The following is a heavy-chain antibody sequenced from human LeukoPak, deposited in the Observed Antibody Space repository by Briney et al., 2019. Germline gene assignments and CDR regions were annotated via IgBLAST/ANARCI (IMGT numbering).Heavy chain of an antibody. J-gene: IGHJ4*02. V-gene: IGHV4-39*01. Sequence: SETLSLTCTVSGGSISSSSYYWGWIRQPPGKGLEWIGSIYYSGSTYYNPSLKSRVTISVGTSKNQFSLKLSSVTAADTAVYYCARLSATRGYSFDYWGQGTLVTVSS. CDR2: IYYSGST. D-gene: IGHD5-18*01. CDR3: ARLSATRGYSFDY. CDR1: GGSISSSSYY.